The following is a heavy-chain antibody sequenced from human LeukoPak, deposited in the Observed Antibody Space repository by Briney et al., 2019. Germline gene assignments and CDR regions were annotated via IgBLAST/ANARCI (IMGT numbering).Heavy chain of an antibody. CDR3: ARRGYSSGPLDY. D-gene: IGHD6-19*01. CDR1: GFTFSSYS. Sequence: GGSLRLSCAASGFTFSSYSMNWVRQAPGKGLEWVSSISSSSSYIYYADPVKGRFTISRDNAKNSLYLQMNSLRAEDTAVYYCARRGYSSGPLDYWGQGTLVTVSS. J-gene: IGHJ4*02. V-gene: IGHV3-21*01. CDR2: ISSSSSYI.